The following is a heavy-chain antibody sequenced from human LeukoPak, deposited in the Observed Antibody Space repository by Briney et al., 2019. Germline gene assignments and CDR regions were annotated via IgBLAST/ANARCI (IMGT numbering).Heavy chain of an antibody. CDR2: IIPILGIA. CDR1: GGTFSSYA. J-gene: IGHJ6*02. D-gene: IGHD2-15*01. Sequence: ASVKVSCKASGGTFSSYAISWVRQAPGQGLEWMGRIIPILGIANYAQKFQGRVTITADKSTSTAYMELSSLRSEDTAVYYCARDIVVVVAAKPLYGMDVWGQGTTVTVS. CDR3: ARDIVVVVAAKPLYGMDV. V-gene: IGHV1-69*04.